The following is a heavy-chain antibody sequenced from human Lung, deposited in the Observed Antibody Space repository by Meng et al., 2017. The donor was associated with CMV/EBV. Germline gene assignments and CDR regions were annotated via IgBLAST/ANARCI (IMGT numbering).Heavy chain of an antibody. V-gene: IGHV1-2*04. CDR3: ARGIIDSEGNGALDF. D-gene: IGHD3-22*01. Sequence: SGSAVSGCNIRWGRQTAGQGREWGGVSAPASRNTAYRGNVQGWGRVTRDTSMNTVFLELTRLKFDDTGLYYCARGIIDSEGNGALDFWGQGTLVTVSS. CDR2: SAPASRNT. J-gene: IGHJ4*02. CDR1: GSAVSGCN.